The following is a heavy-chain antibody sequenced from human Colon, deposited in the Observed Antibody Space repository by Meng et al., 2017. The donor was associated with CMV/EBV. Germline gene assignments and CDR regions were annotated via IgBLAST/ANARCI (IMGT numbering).Heavy chain of an antibody. D-gene: IGHD1-26*01. CDR3: ARGVGSVDPRFDP. Sequence: ASVKDSCKASAYTFTHYYIHWVRQAPGQGPEWMGWINTNSGGTKYSQKFQGRITMTRDTSITTAYMDLSGLTSDDTALYFCARGVGSVDPRFDPWGQGTLVTVSS. CDR1: AYTFTHYY. CDR2: INTNSGGT. J-gene: IGHJ5*02. V-gene: IGHV1-2*02.